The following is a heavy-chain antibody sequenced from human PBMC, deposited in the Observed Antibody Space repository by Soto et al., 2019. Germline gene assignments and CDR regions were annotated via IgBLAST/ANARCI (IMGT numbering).Heavy chain of an antibody. CDR2: IHYSGST. V-gene: IGHV4-59*01. CDR3: ARYRIRSSSTAWPEWFDP. CDR1: GGSISSYY. J-gene: IGHJ5*02. Sequence: QVQLQESGPGLVKPSETLSLTCTVSGGSISSYYWSWIRQPPGEGLEWIGYIHYSGSTNDNPSLKNRVTISLDTSKNQFSLRLNSVTAADMAVYYCARYRIRSSSTAWPEWFDPWGQGTLVTVSS. D-gene: IGHD2-2*01.